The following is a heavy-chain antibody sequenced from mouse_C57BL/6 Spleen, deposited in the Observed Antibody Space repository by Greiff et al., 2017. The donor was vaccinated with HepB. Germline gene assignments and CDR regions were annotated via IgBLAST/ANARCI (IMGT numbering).Heavy chain of an antibody. V-gene: IGHV2-2*01. CDR1: GFSLTSYG. CDR2: IWSGGST. CDR3: ARGGRGYHYAMDY. J-gene: IGHJ4*01. Sequence: QVQLQQSGPGLVQPSQSLSITCTVSGFSLTSYGVHWVRQSPGKGLEWLGVIWSGGSTDYNAAFISRLSISKDNSKSQVFFKMNSLQADDTAIYYCARGGRGYHYAMDYWGQGTSVTVSS. D-gene: IGHD2-2*01.